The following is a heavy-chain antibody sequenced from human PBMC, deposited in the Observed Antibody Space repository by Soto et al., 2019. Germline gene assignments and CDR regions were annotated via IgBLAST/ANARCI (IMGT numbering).Heavy chain of an antibody. D-gene: IGHD3-10*01. CDR2: IYWDGDK. CDR1: GCSLSTSGVG. Sequence: HITLKESGPTLVKPTQTLALTCTFSGCSLSTSGVGVGWIRQPPGKALEWLALIYWDGDKRYSPSLKCRLTITKDTSKNQVVLTMINMDHVDTATYYCAHRMTTMVRGVMVYYFDYWGQGTLVTVSS. V-gene: IGHV2-5*02. J-gene: IGHJ4*02. CDR3: AHRMTTMVRGVMVYYFDY.